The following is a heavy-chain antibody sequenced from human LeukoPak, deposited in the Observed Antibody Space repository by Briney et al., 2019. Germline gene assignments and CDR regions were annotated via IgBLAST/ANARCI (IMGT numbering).Heavy chain of an antibody. CDR3: ARDRGVQWLGDAFDI. D-gene: IGHD6-19*01. V-gene: IGHV3-21*01. Sequence: PGGSLRLSCAASGFTFSSYSMNWVRQAPGKGLEWVSSISSSSSYIYYADSVKGRFTISRDNAKNSLYLQMNSLRAEDTAVYYCARDRGVQWLGDAFDIWGQGTVVTVSS. CDR2: ISSSSSYI. J-gene: IGHJ3*02. CDR1: GFTFSSYS.